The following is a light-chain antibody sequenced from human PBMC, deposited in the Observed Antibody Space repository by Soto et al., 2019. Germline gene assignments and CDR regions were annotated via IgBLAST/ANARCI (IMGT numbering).Light chain of an antibody. CDR1: QSISSW. Sequence: DIQMTQSPSTLSASVGDRVTIPCRASQSISSWLAWYQQKPGKAPKLLIYDASSLESGVPSRFSGSGSGTEFTLTISSLQPDDFATYYCQQYNSFSALTFGGGTKVDIK. CDR2: DAS. V-gene: IGKV1-5*01. CDR3: QQYNSFSALT. J-gene: IGKJ4*01.